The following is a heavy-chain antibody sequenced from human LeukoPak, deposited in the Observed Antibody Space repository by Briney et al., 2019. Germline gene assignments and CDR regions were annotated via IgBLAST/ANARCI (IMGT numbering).Heavy chain of an antibody. J-gene: IGHJ3*02. CDR2: IIPLLGIT. CDR1: GGTFSSYA. V-gene: IGHV1-69*04. D-gene: IGHD3-16*01. CDR3: ARARSRITFGGIRHAFDI. Sequence: SVKVSCKASGGTFSSYAMNWVRQAPGQGLEWVARIIPLLGITNHVQKLQGRVTVTADTSTNTAYMELSSLISGDTAVYYCARARSRITFGGIRHAFDIWGQGTLVTVSS.